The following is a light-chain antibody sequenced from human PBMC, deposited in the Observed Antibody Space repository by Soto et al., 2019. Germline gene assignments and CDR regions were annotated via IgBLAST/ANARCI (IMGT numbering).Light chain of an antibody. Sequence: EIVLTQSPGTLSLSPGERATLSCRASQSVSNNYLAWYQQKPGQAPRLLIYGASNRATGIPARFSGSGSGTEFTLTISSLQSEDFAVYYCQHYYNWPRTFGQGTKGDIK. CDR3: QHYYNWPRT. CDR2: GAS. V-gene: IGKV3D-15*01. J-gene: IGKJ1*01. CDR1: QSVSNN.